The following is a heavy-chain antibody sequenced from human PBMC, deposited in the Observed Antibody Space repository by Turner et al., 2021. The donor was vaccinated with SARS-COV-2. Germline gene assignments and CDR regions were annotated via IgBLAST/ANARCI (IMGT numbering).Heavy chain of an antibody. CDR1: GGSISSSSYY. J-gene: IGHJ4*02. CDR2: IYYSGST. Sequence: QLQLQESGPGLVKPSETLSLTCTVSGGSISSSSYYWGWIRQPPGKGREWIGIIYYSGSTYYNPSLKSRVTISVDTSKNQFSLKLSSVTAADTAVYYCARFEYGYSYDFGFDYWGQGTLVTVSS. CDR3: ARFEYGYSYDFGFDY. V-gene: IGHV4-39*01. D-gene: IGHD5-18*01.